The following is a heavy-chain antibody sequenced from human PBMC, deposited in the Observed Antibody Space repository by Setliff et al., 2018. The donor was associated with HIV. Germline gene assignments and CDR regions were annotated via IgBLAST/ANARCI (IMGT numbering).Heavy chain of an antibody. D-gene: IGHD3-9*01. CDR3: ARYNYDFLTGYYPIDY. V-gene: IGHV4-34*01. J-gene: IGHJ4*02. Sequence: SETLSLTCAVYGGSFSGYYWSWIRQPPGKGLEWIGSIYHSGNTYYNPSLKSRVTISVDTSKSQFSLKLSSVTAADTAVYYCARYNYDFLTGYYPIDYWGQGTLVTVSS. CDR2: IYHSGNT. CDR1: GGSFSGYY.